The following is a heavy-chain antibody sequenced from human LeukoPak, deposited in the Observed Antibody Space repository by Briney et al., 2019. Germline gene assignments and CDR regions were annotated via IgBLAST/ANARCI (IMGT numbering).Heavy chain of an antibody. CDR3: ARDGTSLDY. CDR1: GFTFSSYW. J-gene: IGHJ4*02. D-gene: IGHD1-1*01. CDR2: INSEGSST. Sequence: GGSLRLSCAASGFTFSSYWMHGGRHARGKGLVWVSRINSEGSSTIYADSVKGGFTISRDNAKNTLYLQMNSLRAEDTAVYYCARDGTSLDYWGQGTLVTVSS. V-gene: IGHV3-74*01.